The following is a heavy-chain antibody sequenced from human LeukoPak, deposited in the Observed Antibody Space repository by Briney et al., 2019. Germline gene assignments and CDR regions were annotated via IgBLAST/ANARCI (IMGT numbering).Heavy chain of an antibody. V-gene: IGHV3-30-3*01. CDR1: GFTFSSYA. Sequence: GRSLRLSCAASGFTFSSYAMHWVRQAPGKGLEWVAVISYDGSNKYCADSVKGRFTISRDNSKNTLYLQMNSLRAEDTAVYYCVTDGGPNYYDTFDYWGQGTLVTVSS. CDR3: VTDGGPNYYDTFDY. D-gene: IGHD3-22*01. CDR2: ISYDGSNK. J-gene: IGHJ4*02.